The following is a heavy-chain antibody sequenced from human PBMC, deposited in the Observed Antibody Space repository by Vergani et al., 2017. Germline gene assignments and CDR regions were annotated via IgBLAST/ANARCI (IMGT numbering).Heavy chain of an antibody. CDR2: ISGSGGST. Sequence: EVQLLESGGGLVQPGGSLRLSCAASGFTFSSYAMSWVRQAPGKGLGWVSAISGSGGSTYYADSVKGRFTISRDNSKNTLYLQMNSLRAEDTAVYYCAKEVVLGAVAGNWFDPWGQGTLVTVSS. D-gene: IGHD6-19*01. V-gene: IGHV3-23*01. CDR1: GFTFSSYA. CDR3: AKEVVLGAVAGNWFDP. J-gene: IGHJ5*02.